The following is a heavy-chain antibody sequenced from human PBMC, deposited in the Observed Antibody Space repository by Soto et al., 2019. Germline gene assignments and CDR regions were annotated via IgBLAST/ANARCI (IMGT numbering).Heavy chain of an antibody. V-gene: IGHV3-30*18. Sequence: PGGSLSLSCAASGFTFSSYGMHWVRQAPGKGLEWVAVISYGGSNKYYADSVKGRFTISRDNSKNTLYLQMNSLRAEDTAVYYCAKDTRPYYFDYWGQGTLVTVSS. D-gene: IGHD6-6*01. CDR1: GFTFSSYG. J-gene: IGHJ4*02. CDR3: AKDTRPYYFDY. CDR2: ISYGGSNK.